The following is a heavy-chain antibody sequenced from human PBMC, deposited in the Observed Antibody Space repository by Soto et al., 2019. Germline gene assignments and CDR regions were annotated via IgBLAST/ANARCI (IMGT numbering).Heavy chain of an antibody. J-gene: IGHJ6*02. CDR2: IKQDGSEK. V-gene: IGHV3-7*01. Sequence: VQLVESGGGLVQPGGSLRLSCAASGFTFSSYWMNWVRQAPGKGLEWVANIKQDGSEKYYVDSVKGRFTISRDNAKNSLSLQMNSLRAEDTAVYYCARAGTYPHYYGMDVWGQGTTVTVSS. CDR1: GFTFSSYW. CDR3: ARAGTYPHYYGMDV.